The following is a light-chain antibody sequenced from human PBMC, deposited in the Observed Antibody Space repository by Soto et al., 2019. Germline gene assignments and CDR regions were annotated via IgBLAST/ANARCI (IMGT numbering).Light chain of an antibody. CDR3: QQYGRSPPFT. CDR1: QSVSSTY. CDR2: GAS. V-gene: IGKV3-20*01. Sequence: EIVLTQSPGTLSLSPGERATLSCRASQSVSSTYIAWYQQNPGRAPRLLIYGASSRATGIPDRFSGSGSGTDFTLTISRLEPEDFAVYFCQQYGRSPPFTFCQGTKVDIK. J-gene: IGKJ2*01.